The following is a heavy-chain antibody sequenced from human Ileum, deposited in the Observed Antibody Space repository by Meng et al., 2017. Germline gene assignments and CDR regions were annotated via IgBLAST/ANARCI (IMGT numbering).Heavy chain of an antibody. V-gene: IGHV7-4-1*02. CDR2: INTNTGNP. Sequence: QVQLVQSGSELKKPGASVKVSCKASRYTFTNYDINWVRQAPGQGLEWMGWINTNTGNPTYAQGLTGRFVFSLDTSVNTAHLQISTLTAEDTAVYYCATSGGGFDYWGQGALVTVSS. J-gene: IGHJ4*02. CDR3: ATSGGGFDY. D-gene: IGHD1-26*01. CDR1: RYTFTNYD.